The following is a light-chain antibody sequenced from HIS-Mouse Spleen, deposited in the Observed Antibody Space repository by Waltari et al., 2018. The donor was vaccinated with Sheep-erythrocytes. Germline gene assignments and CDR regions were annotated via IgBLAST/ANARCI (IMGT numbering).Light chain of an antibody. CDR3: CSYAGSSTWV. J-gene: IGLJ3*02. Sequence: QSALTQPASVSGSPGQSITISCTGTSSDVGSYNLVSWYQQHPGKAPQLMIYEGSKPPSGVSNRCSGSKSGNTASLTISGLQAEDEADYYCCSYAGSSTWVFGGGTKLTVL. CDR2: EGS. V-gene: IGLV2-23*01. CDR1: SSDVGSYNL.